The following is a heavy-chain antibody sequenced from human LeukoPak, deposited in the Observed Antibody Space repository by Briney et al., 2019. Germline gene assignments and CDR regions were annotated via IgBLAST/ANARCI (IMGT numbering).Heavy chain of an antibody. Sequence: GGSLRLSCALSEFTLCRHAMNWVRGARGPGVEWVSVIYSGGRTYYADSVKGRFTSSSDSSKDTLYLQMNSLRAEDTAVYYCARDQFAFGLFDYWGQGTLVSVSS. D-gene: IGHD3/OR15-3a*01. CDR1: EFTLCRHA. V-gene: IGHV3-53*01. J-gene: IGHJ4*02. CDR2: IYSGGRT. CDR3: ARDQFAFGLFDY.